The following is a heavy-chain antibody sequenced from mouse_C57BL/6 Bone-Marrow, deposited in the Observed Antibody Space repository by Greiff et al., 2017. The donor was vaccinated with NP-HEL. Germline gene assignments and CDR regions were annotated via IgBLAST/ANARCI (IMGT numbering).Heavy chain of an antibody. CDR2: IDPENGDT. V-gene: IGHV14-4*01. J-gene: IGHJ3*01. CDR3: TGGVLWLRRWFAY. D-gene: IGHD2-2*01. CDR1: GFNIKDDY. Sequence: EVQLQQSGAELVRPGASVKLSCKASGFNIKDDYMHWVKQRPEQGLEWIGWIDPENGDTEYASKFQGKATITADTSSNTAYLQLSILTSEDTAVYDCTGGVLWLRRWFAYWGQGTLVTVSA.